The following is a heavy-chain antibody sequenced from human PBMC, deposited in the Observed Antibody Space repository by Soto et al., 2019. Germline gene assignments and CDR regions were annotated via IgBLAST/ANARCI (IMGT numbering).Heavy chain of an antibody. CDR3: AHSLLTTVRNWYFDL. V-gene: IGHV2-5*02. J-gene: IGHJ2*01. Sequence: QITLKESGPTLVKPTQTLTLTCTFSGFSLSTSGVGVGWIRQPSGKALEWLALIYWDDDKRYSPSLKSRLTITKDTSKNQVVLTMTNMDPVDTATYYCAHSLLTTVRNWYFDLWGRGTLVTVSS. CDR1: GFSLSTSGVG. CDR2: IYWDDDK. D-gene: IGHD4-17*01.